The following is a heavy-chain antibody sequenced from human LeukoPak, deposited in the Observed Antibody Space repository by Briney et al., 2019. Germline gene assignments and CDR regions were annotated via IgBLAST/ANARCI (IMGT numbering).Heavy chain of an antibody. CDR2: IYTSGST. V-gene: IGHV4-4*07. CDR3: ARGVGIVGATSPDAFDI. J-gene: IGHJ3*02. Sequence: SETLSLTCTVSGGFISSYYWSWIRQPAGKGLEWIGRIYTSGSTNYNPSLKSRVTMSVDTSKNQFSLKLSSVTAADTAVYYCARGVGIVGATSPDAFDIWGQGTMVTVSS. CDR1: GGFISSYY. D-gene: IGHD1-26*01.